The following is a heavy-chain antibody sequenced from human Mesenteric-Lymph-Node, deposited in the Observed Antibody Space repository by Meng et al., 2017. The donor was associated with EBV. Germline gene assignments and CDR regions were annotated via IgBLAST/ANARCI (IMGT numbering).Heavy chain of an antibody. CDR2: IYHSGST. CDR3: ASPSRSRYFDPRRTLVY. CDR1: GWCFCGYS. V-gene: IGHV4-34*01. J-gene: IGHJ4*02. D-gene: IGHD3-9*01. Sequence: VQVRHGGAGLLKPSGSLLPTCPVYGWCFCGYSWSWIRHPPGKGLEWIGEIYHSGSTNYIPSLKSRVTISVDTSKNQFSLNLNSVTAADTAVYYCASPSRSRYFDPRRTLVYWGQGTLVTVSS.